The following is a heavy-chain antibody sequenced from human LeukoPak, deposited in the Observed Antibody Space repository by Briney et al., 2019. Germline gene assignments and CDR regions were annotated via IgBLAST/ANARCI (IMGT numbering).Heavy chain of an antibody. CDR1: GFTFGSYW. D-gene: IGHD4/OR15-4a*01. J-gene: IGHJ5*02. CDR2: IKEDGSEK. CDR3: AGGKGSDYGLWFDP. V-gene: IGHV3-7*01. Sequence: GGSLRLSCAASGFTFGSYWMSWVRQAPGTWLEWVANIKEDGSEKYYGDSVKGRFTISRDNAKNSLFLQMNSLRDEDTAVYYCAGGKGSDYGLWFDPWGQGTLVTVSS.